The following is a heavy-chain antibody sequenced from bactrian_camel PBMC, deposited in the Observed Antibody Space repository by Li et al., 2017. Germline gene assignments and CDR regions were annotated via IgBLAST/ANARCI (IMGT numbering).Heavy chain of an antibody. J-gene: IGHJ4*01. CDR3: VRDSDGGSWKGAFTF. D-gene: IGHD6*01. Sequence: HVQLVESGGGSVQAGGSLRLSCAASGYTYTINCMGWFRQAPGKEREGVACIYTGGGSTYYADSVKGRFTISRDNAKNTVYLQMNSLRPEDTAVYYCVRDSDGGSWKGAFTFWGQGTQVTVS. CDR1: GYTYTINC. V-gene: IGHV3S54*01. CDR2: IYTGGGST.